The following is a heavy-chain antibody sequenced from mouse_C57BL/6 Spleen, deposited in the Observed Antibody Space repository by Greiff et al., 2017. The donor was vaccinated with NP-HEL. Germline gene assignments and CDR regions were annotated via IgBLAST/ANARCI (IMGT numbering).Heavy chain of an antibody. Sequence: EVKLVESGPVLVKPGASVKMSCKASGYTFTDYYMNWVKQSHGKSLEWIGVINPYNGGTSYNQKFKGKATLTVDKSSSTAYMELNSLTSEDSAVYYCARQRAMNYWGQGTSVTVSS. V-gene: IGHV1-19*01. CDR3: ARQRAMNY. CDR1: GYTFTDYY. CDR2: INPYNGGT. J-gene: IGHJ4*01.